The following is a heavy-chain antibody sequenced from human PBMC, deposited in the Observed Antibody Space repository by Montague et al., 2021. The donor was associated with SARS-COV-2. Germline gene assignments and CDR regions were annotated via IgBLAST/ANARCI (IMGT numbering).Heavy chain of an antibody. CDR1: GFSLSTSGMR. D-gene: IGHD3-9*01. CDR2: XXWXXXK. CDR3: ARSYYDILTAYYTPFDY. Sequence: PALVKPTQTLTLTCTFSGFSLSTSGMRASWIRQPPGKALEWLAXXXWXXXKFXSTSLKTRLTIPKDTSKNQVVLTMTNMDPVDTATYYCARSYYDILTAYYTPFDYWGQGTLVTVSS. V-gene: IGHV2-70*04. J-gene: IGHJ4*02.